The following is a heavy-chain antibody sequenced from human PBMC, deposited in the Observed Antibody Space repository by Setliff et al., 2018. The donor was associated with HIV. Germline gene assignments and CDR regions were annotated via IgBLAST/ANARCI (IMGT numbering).Heavy chain of an antibody. V-gene: IGHV4-59*01. CDR3: ARDLASSYFDF. CDR2: VFFSGVA. Sequence: PSETLSLTCTVSGASIDRFFWSWIRQPPGKGLEWIGNVFFSGVATYNLSLKSRVTVSIQTSRSQFSLTLRSVTAADTATYYCARDLASSYFDFWGQGALVTVSS. J-gene: IGHJ4*02. D-gene: IGHD3-16*01. CDR1: GASIDRFF.